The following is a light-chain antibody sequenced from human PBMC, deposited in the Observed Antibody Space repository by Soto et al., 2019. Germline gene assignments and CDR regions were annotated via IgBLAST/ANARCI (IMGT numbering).Light chain of an antibody. CDR3: QHYNNWPPWT. J-gene: IGKJ1*01. Sequence: EILMTQSPATLSVAPGERATLSCRASQSVSSNLAWYQQKPGQAPRLLIYGASTRATGIPARFGGSGSGTEFTLTISSLQSEDFAVYYCQHYNNWPPWTFGQGTKV. V-gene: IGKV3-15*01. CDR2: GAS. CDR1: QSVSSN.